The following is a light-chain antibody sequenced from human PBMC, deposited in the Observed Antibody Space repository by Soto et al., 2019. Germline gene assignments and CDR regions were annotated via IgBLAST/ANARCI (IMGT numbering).Light chain of an antibody. Sequence: QSVLTQPASVSGSPGQSITISCTGTSSDVGGYNYVSWYQQHPGKAPKLMIYDVSNRPSGVSNRFSGSKSGNTASLTTSGLQAEDEADYYCSSYTSSSTLYVFGTGTKVT. CDR2: DVS. CDR1: SSDVGGYNY. CDR3: SSYTSSSTLYV. V-gene: IGLV2-14*01. J-gene: IGLJ1*01.